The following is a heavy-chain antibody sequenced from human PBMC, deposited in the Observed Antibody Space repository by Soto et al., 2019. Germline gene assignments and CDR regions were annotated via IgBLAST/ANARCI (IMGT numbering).Heavy chain of an antibody. D-gene: IGHD2-8*01. J-gene: IGHJ6*02. CDR2: ISGYNGDT. V-gene: IGHV1-18*01. CDR1: GYTFTRYG. Sequence: ASVKVSCKASGYTFTRYGISWVRQAPGQGLEWMGWISGYNGDTTYAQKFQGRATMTIDTSTSTAYMELRSLTSDDTAVYYCAKNGQPPYYYYGLDVWGQGTKVTV. CDR3: AKNGQPPYYYYGLDV.